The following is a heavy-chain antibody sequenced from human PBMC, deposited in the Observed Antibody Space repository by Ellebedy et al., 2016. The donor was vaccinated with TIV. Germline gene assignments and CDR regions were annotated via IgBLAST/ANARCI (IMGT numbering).Heavy chain of an antibody. V-gene: IGHV3-23*01. J-gene: IGHJ3*01. Sequence: PGGSLRLSCAASGLTFSSHAMRLVRQAPGQGLELVSAITESGGNTYYADSVKGRFTISRDNSKDTLFLQMNSLRAEDTAIYFWAENPVGCGHAFDVWGQGTMVTVSS. CDR2: ITESGGNT. D-gene: IGHD4-23*01. CDR1: GLTFSSHA. CDR3: AENPVGCGHAFDV.